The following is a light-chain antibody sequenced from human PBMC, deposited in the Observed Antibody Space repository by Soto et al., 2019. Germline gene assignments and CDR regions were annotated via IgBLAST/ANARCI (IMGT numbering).Light chain of an antibody. V-gene: IGKV3-20*01. CDR3: QQYGSSRTWT. J-gene: IGKJ1*01. Sequence: EIVMTQSPATLPLSTGETSTLSCRASQSVMQHLAWYQLKPAQAPRLLXYGASSRANGIPDRFSVSGSGTDLTLTLSRLEPADFAVYYRQQYGSSRTWTFGQGTKVDIK. CDR1: QSVMQH. CDR2: GAS.